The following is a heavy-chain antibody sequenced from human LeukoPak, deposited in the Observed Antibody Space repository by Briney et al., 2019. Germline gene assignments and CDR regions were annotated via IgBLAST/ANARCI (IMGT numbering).Heavy chain of an antibody. J-gene: IGHJ4*02. D-gene: IGHD3-22*01. CDR2: INHSGST. Sequence: PSETLSLTCAVYGGSFSGYYWSWIRQPPGKGLEWIGEINHSGSTNYNPSLKSRVTISVDTSKNQFSLKLSSVTAADTAVYYCARGRRYYDSSGYSMDYWGQGTLVTVSS. V-gene: IGHV4-34*01. CDR1: GGSFSGYY. CDR3: ARGRRYYDSSGYSMDY.